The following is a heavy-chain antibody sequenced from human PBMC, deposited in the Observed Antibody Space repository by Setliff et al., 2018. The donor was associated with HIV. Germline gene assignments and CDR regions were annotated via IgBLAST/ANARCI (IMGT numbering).Heavy chain of an antibody. CDR3: ARDRTYYYEGSGYHSDT. CDR2: INAGNGDT. D-gene: IGHD3-22*01. J-gene: IGHJ5*02. Sequence: ASVKVSCKTSGFTFSNYAIHWVRQAPGQRLEWMGWINAGNGDTKYSQKFQGRVTITTDTSASTAYMELNSLSSEDTAVYYCARDRTYYYEGSGYHSDTWGQGTLVTVSS. V-gene: IGHV1-3*01. CDR1: GFTFSNYA.